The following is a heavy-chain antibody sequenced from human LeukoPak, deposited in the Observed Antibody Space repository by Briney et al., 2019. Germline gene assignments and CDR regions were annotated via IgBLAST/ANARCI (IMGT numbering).Heavy chain of an antibody. CDR2: IYISGST. J-gene: IGHJ3*02. V-gene: IGHV4-61*02. Sequence: PSETLSLTCTVSGGSISSGSYYWSWIRQPAGKGLEWIGRIYISGSTNSNPSLKSRVTISVDTSKNQFSLKLNSVTAADTAVYYCARAVTTFGVVTDAFDIWGQGTMVTVSS. D-gene: IGHD3-3*01. CDR1: GGSISSGSYY. CDR3: ARAVTTFGVVTDAFDI.